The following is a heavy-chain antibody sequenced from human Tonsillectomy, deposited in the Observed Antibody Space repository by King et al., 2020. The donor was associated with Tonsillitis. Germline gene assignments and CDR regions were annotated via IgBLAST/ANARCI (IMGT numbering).Heavy chain of an antibody. D-gene: IGHD3-16*02. CDR3: ARADYDYVWGSYRPDAFDI. Sequence: VQLQESGPGLVKPSETLSLTCTVSGGSISSYYWSWVRQPAGKGLEWIGRIYTSGSTNYNPSLKSRVTMSVDTSKNQFSLKLSSVTAADTAVYYWARADYDYVWGSYRPDAFDIWGQGTMVTVSS. CDR1: GGSISSYY. CDR2: IYTSGST. J-gene: IGHJ3*02. V-gene: IGHV4-4*07.